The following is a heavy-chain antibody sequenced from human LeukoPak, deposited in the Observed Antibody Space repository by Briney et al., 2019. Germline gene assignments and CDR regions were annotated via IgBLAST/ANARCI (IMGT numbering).Heavy chain of an antibody. CDR3: ARVRYDFWSGYPDDAFDI. CDR1: GGSISSYY. Sequence: SSETLSLTCTVSGGSISSYYWSWIRQPAGKGLEWIGRIYTSGSTNYNPSLKSRVTMSVDTSKNQFSLKLSSVTAADTAVYYCARVRYDFWSGYPDDAFDIWGQGTMVTVS. CDR2: IYTSGST. V-gene: IGHV4-4*07. D-gene: IGHD3-3*01. J-gene: IGHJ3*02.